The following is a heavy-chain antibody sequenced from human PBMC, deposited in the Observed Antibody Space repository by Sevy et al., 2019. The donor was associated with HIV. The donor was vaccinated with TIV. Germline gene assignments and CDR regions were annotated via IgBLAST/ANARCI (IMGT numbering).Heavy chain of an antibody. Sequence: GGSLRLSCEASGFTFSDHYMDWVRQAPGKGLEWVGRIRKKTNSYRTEYAASVKDRFTVSIDDSKKSLYLQMNSLKSDDTAAYFCDRVQDPGGHYYFDHWGQGTQVTVS. CDR2: IRKKTNSYRT. CDR3: DRVQDPGGHYYFDH. D-gene: IGHD3-10*01. V-gene: IGHV3-72*01. CDR1: GFTFSDHY. J-gene: IGHJ4*02.